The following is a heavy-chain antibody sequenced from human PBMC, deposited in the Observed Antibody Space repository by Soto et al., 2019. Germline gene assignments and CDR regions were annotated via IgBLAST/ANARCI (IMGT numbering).Heavy chain of an antibody. V-gene: IGHV3-23*01. CDR3: ARVVAAIEVDI. CDR2: ISGSGGST. Sequence: GGSLRLSCAASGFTFSSYAMSWVRQAPGEGLEWVSAISGSGGSTYYADSVKGRFTISRDNSKNTLYLQMNSLRSDDTAVYYCARVVAAIEVDIWGQGTMVTVSS. D-gene: IGHD2-15*01. J-gene: IGHJ3*02. CDR1: GFTFSSYA.